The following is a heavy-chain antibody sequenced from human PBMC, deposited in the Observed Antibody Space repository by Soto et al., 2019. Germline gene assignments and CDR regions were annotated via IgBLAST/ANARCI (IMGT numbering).Heavy chain of an antibody. CDR3: ARYSHTVTPSYYYYYYMDV. CDR1: GFTFSSYW. J-gene: IGHJ6*03. Sequence: GGSLRLSCAASGFTFSSYWMSWVRQAPGRGLEWVANIKQDGSEKYYVDTVKGRFTISRDNAKNSLYLQMNSLRAEDTAVYYCARYSHTVTPSYYYYYYMDVWGKGTTVTVSS. V-gene: IGHV3-7*01. D-gene: IGHD4-4*01. CDR2: IKQDGSEK.